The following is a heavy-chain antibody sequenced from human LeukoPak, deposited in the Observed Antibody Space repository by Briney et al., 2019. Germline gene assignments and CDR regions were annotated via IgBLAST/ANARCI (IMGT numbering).Heavy chain of an antibody. CDR1: GFTFNSYA. D-gene: IGHD1-26*01. CDR2: ISGSGGST. CDR3: AKGRSYFIAFDI. J-gene: IGHJ3*02. Sequence: PPGGSLRLSCAASGFTFNSYAMSWVRQAPGKGLQWVSVISGSGGSTFYADSVKGRFTISRDNSKNTLYLQMNSLRAEDTAVYYCAKGRSYFIAFDIWGQGTMVTVSS. V-gene: IGHV3-23*01.